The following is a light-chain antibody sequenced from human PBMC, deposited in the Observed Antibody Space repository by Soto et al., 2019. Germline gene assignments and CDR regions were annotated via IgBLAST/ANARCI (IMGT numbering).Light chain of an antibody. J-gene: IGKJ1*01. V-gene: IGKV3-20*01. CDR1: QSVSSY. Sequence: QFTTTQSLSPGERATLSPRASQSVSSYIAWYQQKPGQAPRLLIYGASRRATGIPDRFSGGGSETDFTLTISRLEPEDFAVYYCQQYSRSPLTFGQGTKVDI. CDR2: GAS. CDR3: QQYSRSPLT.